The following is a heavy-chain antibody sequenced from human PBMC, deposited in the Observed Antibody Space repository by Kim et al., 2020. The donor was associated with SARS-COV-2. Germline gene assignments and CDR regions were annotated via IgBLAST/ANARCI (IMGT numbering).Heavy chain of an antibody. V-gene: IGHV3-9*01. CDR3: ARVDTAMATDY. D-gene: IGHD5-18*01. Sequence: IGYADSGKGRFTIYRDNDKNSLYLQMNSLRAEDTALYYCARVDTAMATDYWGQGTLVTVSS. J-gene: IGHJ4*02. CDR2: I.